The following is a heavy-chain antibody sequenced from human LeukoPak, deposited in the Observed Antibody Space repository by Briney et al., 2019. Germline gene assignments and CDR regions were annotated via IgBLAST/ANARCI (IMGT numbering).Heavy chain of an antibody. CDR3: ARHIIEYSSSALFDY. CDR1: GGSISSYY. V-gene: IGHV4-59*01. D-gene: IGHD6-6*01. CDR2: IYYSGST. Sequence: PSETLSLTCTVSGGSISSYYWSWIRQPPRKGLEWIGYIYYSGSTNYNPSLKSRVTISVDTSKNQFSLKLSPVTAADTAVYYCARHIIEYSSSALFDYWGQGTLVTVSS. J-gene: IGHJ4*02.